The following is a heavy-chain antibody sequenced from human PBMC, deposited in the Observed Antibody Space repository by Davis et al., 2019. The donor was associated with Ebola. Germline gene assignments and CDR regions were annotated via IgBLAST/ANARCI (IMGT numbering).Heavy chain of an antibody. D-gene: IGHD1-26*01. J-gene: IGHJ4*02. Sequence: GESLKISCAASGFSFSDHYMDWFRQAPGKGLEWVGRIRSKSAGYTTEYAASVKGRFTVSRDDSQNSLYLQMNSLKSEDTAVYFCARDSRSYSFDYWGQGTLVTVSS. CDR2: IRSKSAGYTT. CDR3: ARDSRSYSFDY. CDR1: GFSFSDHY. V-gene: IGHV3-72*01.